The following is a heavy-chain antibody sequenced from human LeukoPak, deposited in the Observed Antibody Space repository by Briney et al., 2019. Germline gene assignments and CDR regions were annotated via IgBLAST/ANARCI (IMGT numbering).Heavy chain of an antibody. CDR3: AGYSSSSGAFDY. J-gene: IGHJ4*02. Sequence: SQTLSLTCTVSGASISSGDDYWSWIRQPPGKGLEWIGCIYYSGTTYYNPSLKSRVTISVDTSKNQFSLKVSSVTAADTAVYYCAGYSSSSGAFDYWGQGTLVTVSS. V-gene: IGHV4-30-4*01. CDR1: GASISSGDDY. D-gene: IGHD6-6*01. CDR2: IYYSGTT.